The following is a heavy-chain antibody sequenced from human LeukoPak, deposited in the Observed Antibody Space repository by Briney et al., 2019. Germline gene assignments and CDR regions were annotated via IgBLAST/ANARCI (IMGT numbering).Heavy chain of an antibody. D-gene: IGHD5-12*01. CDR3: ATQWLRSLPFDY. CDR1: GYTFTDYY. CDR2: INPNSGGT. Sequence: GASVKVSCKASGYTFTDYYMHWLRQAPGQGPDWMGWINPNSGGTKYAQKFQGRGTMTRDTSSRTAYMELTRLRSDDTAVYYCATQWLRSLPFDYWGQGILVTVSS. J-gene: IGHJ4*02. V-gene: IGHV1-2*02.